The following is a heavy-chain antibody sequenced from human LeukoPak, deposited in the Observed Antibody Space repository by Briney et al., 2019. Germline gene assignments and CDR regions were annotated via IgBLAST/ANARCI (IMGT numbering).Heavy chain of an antibody. CDR2: ISVYHGNT. Sequence: ASVKVSCKASGYTFANYGISWVRQAPGQGVEWMGWISVYHGNTNYAQKVQGRVTMTTDTSTNTAYMELRSLRSDDTAVYYCARAGGWEVVDHTSWFDPWGQGTLVTVSS. J-gene: IGHJ5*02. CDR1: GYTFANYG. CDR3: ARAGGWEVVDHTSWFDP. D-gene: IGHD1-26*01. V-gene: IGHV1-18*01.